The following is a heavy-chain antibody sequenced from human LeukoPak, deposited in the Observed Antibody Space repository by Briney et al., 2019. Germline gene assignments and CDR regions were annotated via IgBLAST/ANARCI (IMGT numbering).Heavy chain of an antibody. J-gene: IGHJ4*02. V-gene: IGHV4-59*08. Sequence: SETLSLTCTVSGGSISSYYWSWIRQPPGKGLEWIGYIYYSGSTNYNPSLKSRVTISVDTSKNQFSLKLSSVTAADTAVYYCARAVNYYDSSGYHDWGQGTLVTVSS. CDR2: IYYSGST. CDR1: GGSISSYY. CDR3: ARAVNYYDSSGYHD. D-gene: IGHD3-22*01.